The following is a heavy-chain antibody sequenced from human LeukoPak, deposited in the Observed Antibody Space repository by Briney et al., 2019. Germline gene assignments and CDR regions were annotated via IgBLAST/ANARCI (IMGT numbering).Heavy chain of an antibody. D-gene: IGHD3-3*01. CDR3: ARLPSKYDFWSGYYPRGFDY. V-gene: IGHV5-51*01. Sequence: GESLKISCKGSGYSFTSYWIGWVRQMPGKGLEWMGIIYPGDSDTRYSPSFQGQVTISADKSISTAYLQWSSLKASDTAMYYCARLPSKYDFWSGYYPRGFDYWGQGTLVTVSS. J-gene: IGHJ4*02. CDR1: GYSFTSYW. CDR2: IYPGDSDT.